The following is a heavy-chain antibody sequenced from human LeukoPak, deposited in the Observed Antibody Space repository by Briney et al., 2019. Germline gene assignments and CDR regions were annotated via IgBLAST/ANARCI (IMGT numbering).Heavy chain of an antibody. J-gene: IGHJ4*02. CDR3: ARRLFPRPFVD. CDR1: GYSISSGYY. V-gene: IGHV4-38-2*02. Sequence: SETLSLTCTVSGYSISSGYYWGWIRQPPGKGLEWIGSIYHSGSTYYNPSLKSRVTISVDTSKNQFSLKLSSVTAADTAVYYCARRLFPRPFVDWGQGTLVTVSS. CDR2: IYHSGST. D-gene: IGHD2-15*01.